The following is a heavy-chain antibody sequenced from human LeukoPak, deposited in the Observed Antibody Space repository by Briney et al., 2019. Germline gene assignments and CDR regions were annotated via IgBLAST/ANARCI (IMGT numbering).Heavy chain of an antibody. D-gene: IGHD1-26*01. V-gene: IGHV4-4*07. J-gene: IGHJ4*02. CDR1: GGSISSYY. CDR2: IYSGGST. Sequence: SETLSLTCTVSGGSISSYYWSWIRQPAGKGLEWIGRIYSGGSTNYNPSLKSRVTMSVDSSNNQFSLKLSSVTAADTAVFYCAREITGSYREFDYWGQGTLVTVSS. CDR3: AREITGSYREFDY.